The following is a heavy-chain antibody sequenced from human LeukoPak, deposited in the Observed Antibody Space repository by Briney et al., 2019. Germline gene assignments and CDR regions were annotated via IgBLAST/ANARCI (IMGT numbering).Heavy chain of an antibody. J-gene: IGHJ4*02. CDR3: ARYKPLGGFDY. CDR2: INHSGSA. CDR1: GGSISSGAYY. V-gene: IGHV4-30-2*01. Sequence: SQTLSLTCTVSGGSISSGAYYWTWIRQPPGKGLEWIGEINHSGSANYNPSLKSRVTISADTSKNQFSLKLTSVTAADTAVYYCARYKPLGGFDYWGQGTLVTVSS. D-gene: IGHD3-16*01.